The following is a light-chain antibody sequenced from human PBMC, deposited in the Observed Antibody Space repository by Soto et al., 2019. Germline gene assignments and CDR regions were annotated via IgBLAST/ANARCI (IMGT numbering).Light chain of an antibody. CDR3: QQSYSTPVT. CDR1: QSISSY. V-gene: IGKV1-39*01. J-gene: IGKJ4*01. Sequence: DIQMTQSPSSLSAPVGDRVTITCRASQSISSYLNWYQQKPGKAPKVLIYAASSLHSGVPSRFSGSGSGTDFTLTISSLQPDDFATYYCQQSYSTPVTFGGGTKVDIK. CDR2: AAS.